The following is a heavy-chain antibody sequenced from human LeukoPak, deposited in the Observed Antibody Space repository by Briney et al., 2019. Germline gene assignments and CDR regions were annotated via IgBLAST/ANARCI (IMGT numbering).Heavy chain of an antibody. CDR3: AREVSTTGTTSPDYYGMDV. Sequence: GGSLRLSCAASGFTVSSNYMSWVRQAPGKGLERVSVIYSGGSTYYADSVKGRFTISRDNSKNTLYLQMNSLRAEDTAVYYCAREVSTTGTTSPDYYGMDVWGQGTTVTVSS. CDR1: GFTVSSNY. J-gene: IGHJ6*02. D-gene: IGHD1-1*01. V-gene: IGHV3-66*01. CDR2: IYSGGST.